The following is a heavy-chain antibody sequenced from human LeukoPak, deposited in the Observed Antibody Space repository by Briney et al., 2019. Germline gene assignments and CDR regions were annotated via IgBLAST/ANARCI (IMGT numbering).Heavy chain of an antibody. CDR2: INWNGGST. CDR1: GFTFDDYG. D-gene: IGHD3-3*01. V-gene: IGHV3-20*04. Sequence: GGSLRLSCAASGFTFDDYGMSWVRQAPGKGLEWVSGINWNGGSTGYADSVKGRFTISRDNAKNSLYLQMNSLRAEDTALYYCARVYYDFWSGYYGYYYYMDVWGKGTRSPSP. CDR3: ARVYYDFWSGYYGYYYYMDV. J-gene: IGHJ6*03.